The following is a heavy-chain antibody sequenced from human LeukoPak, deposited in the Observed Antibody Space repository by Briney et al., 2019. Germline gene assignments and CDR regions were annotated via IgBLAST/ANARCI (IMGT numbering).Heavy chain of an antibody. CDR1: GGSISSGSYY. D-gene: IGHD3-22*01. Sequence: PSETLSLTCTVSGGSISSGSYYWSWIRQPAGKGLEWIGRIYTSGSTNYNPSLKSRVTMSVDTSKNQFSLKLSSVTAADTAVYYCARSLYYYDSSGYDFDYWGQGTLVTVSS. CDR3: ARSLYYYDSSGYDFDY. CDR2: IYTSGST. V-gene: IGHV4-61*02. J-gene: IGHJ4*02.